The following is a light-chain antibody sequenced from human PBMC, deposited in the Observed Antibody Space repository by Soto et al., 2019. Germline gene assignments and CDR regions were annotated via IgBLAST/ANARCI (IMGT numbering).Light chain of an antibody. Sequence: EIVLTQSPGTLSLSPGERATLSCRASQSVSSSYLAWYQQKPGQTPRLLIYGASSRATGIPDRFSGGGSGTDFTLTISRLEPEDFAVYYCQQCGSSPRTFGLGTKVEIK. V-gene: IGKV3-20*01. CDR1: QSVSSSY. J-gene: IGKJ1*01. CDR2: GAS. CDR3: QQCGSSPRT.